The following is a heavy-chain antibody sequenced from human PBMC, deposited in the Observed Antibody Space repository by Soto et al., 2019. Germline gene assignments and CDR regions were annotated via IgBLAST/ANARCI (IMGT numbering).Heavy chain of an antibody. CDR2: ISGSGFKK. CDR3: AKNQGVELVPLATVYWFDP. V-gene: IGHV3-23*01. Sequence: EVVLLESGGGLEQPGGSLRLSCAASGFIFENFGMSWVRQAPGKGLEWISSISGSGFKKYYADSVKGRFTISRDNSNSTVYLELNNLSAEDTAVYHCAKNQGVELVPLATVYWFDPWGQGSVVTVSS. J-gene: IGHJ5*02. CDR1: GFIFENFG. D-gene: IGHD1-26*01.